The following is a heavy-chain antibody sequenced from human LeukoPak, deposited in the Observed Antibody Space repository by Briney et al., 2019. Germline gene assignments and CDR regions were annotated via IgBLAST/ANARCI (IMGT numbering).Heavy chain of an antibody. CDR1: GYTFTSYD. D-gene: IGHD3-10*01. CDR3: ALYYYGSGSYHPTMDV. Sequence: ASVKVSCKASGYTFTSYDINCVRQATGQGLEWMGWMNPNSGNTGYAQKFQGRVTMTRNTSISTAYMELSSLISEVTAVYYCALYYYGSGSYHPTMDVWGQGTTVTVSS. J-gene: IGHJ6*02. V-gene: IGHV1-8*01. CDR2: MNPNSGNT.